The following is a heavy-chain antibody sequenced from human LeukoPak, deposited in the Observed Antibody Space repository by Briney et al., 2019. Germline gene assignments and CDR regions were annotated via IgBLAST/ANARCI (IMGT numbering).Heavy chain of an antibody. CDR2: ITPSGGT. CDR3: ARDRYGHGFAHLDY. CDR1: GYTFTSYS. V-gene: IGHV1-2*02. D-gene: IGHD5-24*01. J-gene: IGHJ4*02. Sequence: ASVKVSCKASGYTFTSYSIDWCRQAPGQGLEWMGWITPSGGTNYPQKFQGRVAITWDTSITTAYMDLSRLTSDDTAVYYCARDRYGHGFAHLDYWGQGALVTVSS.